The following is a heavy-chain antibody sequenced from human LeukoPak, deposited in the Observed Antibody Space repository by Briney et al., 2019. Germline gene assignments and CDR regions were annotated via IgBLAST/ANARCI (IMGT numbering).Heavy chain of an antibody. Sequence: SETLSLTCSVSGASISSCYWNWIRQPPGKGLEWIGNIYTSGGTNYNPSLKSRVTISLDTSKDQFSLKLTSVTAADTAFYYCAKDWELGSWGQGTLVTVSS. D-gene: IGHD1-26*01. J-gene: IGHJ5*02. V-gene: IGHV4-59*01. CDR3: AKDWELGS. CDR2: IYTSGGT. CDR1: GASISSCY.